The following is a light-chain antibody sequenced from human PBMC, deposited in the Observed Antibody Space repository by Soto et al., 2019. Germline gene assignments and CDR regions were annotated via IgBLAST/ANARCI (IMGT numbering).Light chain of an antibody. V-gene: IGKV3-11*01. CDR1: QSVSSY. CDR3: QQRSDCTPIT. J-gene: IGKJ1*01. CDR2: DAS. Sequence: EIVLTQSPATLSLSPGERATLSCRASQSVSSYLAWYQQKPGQAPRLLIYDASNRATGIPARFSGSGSGTDFTLTISSLEPEDFAVYYCQQRSDCTPITFGQGTKVDI.